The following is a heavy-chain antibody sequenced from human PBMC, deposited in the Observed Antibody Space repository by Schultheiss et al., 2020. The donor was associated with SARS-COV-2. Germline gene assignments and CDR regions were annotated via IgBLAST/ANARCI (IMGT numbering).Heavy chain of an antibody. CDR2: IYYSGST. CDR3: ARGRGSGSYPLRF. Sequence: SETLSLTCTVSGGSISSSSYYWGWIRQPPGKGLEWIGSIYYSGSTYYNPSLKSRVTISVDTSKNQFSLKLSSVTAADTAVYYCARGRGSGSYPLRFWGQGTLVTVSS. CDR1: GGSISSSSYY. J-gene: IGHJ4*02. D-gene: IGHD1-26*01. V-gene: IGHV4-39*07.